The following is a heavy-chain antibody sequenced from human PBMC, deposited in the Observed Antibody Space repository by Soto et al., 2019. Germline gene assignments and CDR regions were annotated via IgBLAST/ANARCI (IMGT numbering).Heavy chain of an antibody. V-gene: IGHV1-3*01. CDR2: INAGNGNT. CDR1: GYTFTSYD. Sequence: GASVKVSCKASGYTFTSYDMHWVRQAPGQRLEWMGWINAGNGNTKYSQKFQGRVTITRDTSASTAYMELSSLRSEDTAVYYCARDKTSYGMDVWGQGTTVTVSS. J-gene: IGHJ6*02. CDR3: ARDKTSYGMDV.